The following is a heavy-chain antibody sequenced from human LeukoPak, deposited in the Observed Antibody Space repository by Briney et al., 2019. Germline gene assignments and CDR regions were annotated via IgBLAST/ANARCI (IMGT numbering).Heavy chain of an antibody. V-gene: IGHV4-39*01. CDR2: LSHRGNT. J-gene: IGHJ5*02. CDR1: GDSVSNDFYY. Sequence: SETLSLTCTVSGDSVSNDFYYWGWIRQPPGKGLEWVACLSHRGNTWYNPSLESRVTISVDTTKNQFSLKLNSVTAADTAVYYCASLIWFGELLALGWFDPWGQGTLVTVSS. D-gene: IGHD3-10*01. CDR3: ASLIWFGELLALGWFDP.